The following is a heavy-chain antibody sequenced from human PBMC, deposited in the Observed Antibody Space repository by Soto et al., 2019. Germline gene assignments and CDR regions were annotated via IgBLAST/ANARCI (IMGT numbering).Heavy chain of an antibody. D-gene: IGHD5-12*01. CDR3: AREVGDGYPWDDFDP. V-gene: IGHV4-59*01. CDR1: GGSISTDY. J-gene: IGHJ5*02. Sequence: QVQLQESGPGLVKPSETLSLTCTVSGGSISTDYWSWIRQPPGKGLEWIGFITHSGSPYYHPSLKSRVTISLDTSKNQFSLNLNSVTAADTAVYYCAREVGDGYPWDDFDPWGQGTLVTVSS. CDR2: ITHSGSP.